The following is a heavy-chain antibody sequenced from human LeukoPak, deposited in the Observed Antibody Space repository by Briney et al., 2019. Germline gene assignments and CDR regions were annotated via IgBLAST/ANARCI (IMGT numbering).Heavy chain of an antibody. Sequence: PSETLSLTCTVSGGSISSGSYYWSWIRQPAGKGLEWIGRNYTSGSTNYNPSLKSRVTISVDTSKNQFSLKLSSVTAADTAVYYCARSSEGRYYYDSSGFSYYYYYMDVWGKGTTVTISS. CDR3: ARSSEGRYYYDSSGFSYYYYYMDV. V-gene: IGHV4-61*02. D-gene: IGHD3-22*01. J-gene: IGHJ6*03. CDR2: NYTSGST. CDR1: GGSISSGSYY.